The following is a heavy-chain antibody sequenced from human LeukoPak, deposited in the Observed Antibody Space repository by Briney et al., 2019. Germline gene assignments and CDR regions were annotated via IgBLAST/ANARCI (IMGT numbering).Heavy chain of an antibody. D-gene: IGHD4-17*01. J-gene: IGHJ4*02. CDR1: GFTFSSYW. V-gene: IGHV3-7*01. CDR2: IKQDGSEK. Sequence: GGSLRLSCAASGFTFSSYWMSWVRQAPGKGLEWVANIKQDGSEKYYVDSVKGRFTISRDNAKNSLYLQMNSLRAEDTAVYYCARDPSGIYGDYDYWGQGTLVTVSS. CDR3: ARDPSGIYGDYDY.